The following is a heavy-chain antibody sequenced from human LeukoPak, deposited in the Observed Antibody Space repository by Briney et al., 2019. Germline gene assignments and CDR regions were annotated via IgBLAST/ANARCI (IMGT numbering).Heavy chain of an antibody. D-gene: IGHD1-26*01. Sequence: PGGSLRLSCAASGFTFSSYAMSWVRQAPGKGLEWVSAISGSGGSTYYADSVKGRFTISRDNSKNTLYLQMNSLRAEDTAVYYCAKDLTGGSYRTEYFQHWGQGTLVTVSS. V-gene: IGHV3-23*01. CDR3: AKDLTGGSYRTEYFQH. CDR1: GFTFSSYA. CDR2: ISGSGGST. J-gene: IGHJ1*01.